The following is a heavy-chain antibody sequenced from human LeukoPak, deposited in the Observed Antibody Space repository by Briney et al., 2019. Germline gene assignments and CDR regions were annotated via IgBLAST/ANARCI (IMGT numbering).Heavy chain of an antibody. CDR2: ISSNGGST. CDR1: GFTFSSHG. Sequence: GGSLRLSCAASGFTFSSHGMNWVRQAPGKGLEYVSAISSNGGSTYYANSVKGRFTISRDNSKNTLYLQMGSLRAEDMAVYYCARDSELTYYYDSSGAGYFDYWGQGTLVTVSS. J-gene: IGHJ4*02. CDR3: ARDSELTYYYDSSGAGYFDY. V-gene: IGHV3-64*01. D-gene: IGHD3-22*01.